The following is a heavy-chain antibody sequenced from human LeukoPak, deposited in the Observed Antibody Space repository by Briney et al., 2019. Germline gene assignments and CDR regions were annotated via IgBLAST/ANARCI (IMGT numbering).Heavy chain of an antibody. D-gene: IGHD3-22*01. CDR3: ARDLHYYDSSGYLPWFDP. J-gene: IGHJ5*02. CDR1: GFTFSSYG. CDR2: ISYDGSNK. Sequence: GGSLRLSCAASGFTFSSYGMHWVRQAPGKGLEWVAVISYDGSNKYYADSVKGRFTISRDNSKNSLYLQMNSLRAEDTAVYYCARDLHYYDSSGYLPWFDPWGQGTLVTVSS. V-gene: IGHV3-30*03.